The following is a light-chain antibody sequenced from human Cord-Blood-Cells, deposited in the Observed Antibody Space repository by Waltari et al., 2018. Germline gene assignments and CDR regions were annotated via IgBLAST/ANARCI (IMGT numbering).Light chain of an antibody. CDR1: SRDVGGYNY. CDR3: SSYTSSSTWV. J-gene: IGLJ3*02. Sequence: QSALTQPASVSGSPGQSITISCTGTSRDVGGYNYVSWYQQHPGKAPKLMIYEVSNRPSGVSNRFSGSKSGNTASLTISGLQAEDEADCYCSSYTSSSTWVFGGGTKLTVL. V-gene: IGLV2-14*01. CDR2: EVS.